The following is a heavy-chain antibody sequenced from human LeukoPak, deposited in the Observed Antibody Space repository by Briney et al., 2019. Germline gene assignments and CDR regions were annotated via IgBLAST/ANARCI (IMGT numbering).Heavy chain of an antibody. CDR1: GGTFSSYA. J-gene: IGHJ3*02. CDR3: ARDLIVVVPAANVVAFDI. CDR2: IIPILGVA. D-gene: IGHD2-2*01. Sequence: SVKVSCKASGGTFSSYAISWVRQAPGQGLEWMGRIIPILGVANYAQKFQGRVTITADKSTSTAYMELSSLRSEDTAMYYCARDLIVVVPAANVVAFDIWGQGTMVTVSS. V-gene: IGHV1-69*04.